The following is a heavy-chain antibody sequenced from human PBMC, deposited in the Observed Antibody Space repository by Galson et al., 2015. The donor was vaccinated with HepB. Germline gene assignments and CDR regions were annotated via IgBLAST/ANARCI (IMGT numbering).Heavy chain of an antibody. J-gene: IGHJ4*02. V-gene: IGHV3-43*01. CDR3: AKGRRVVTVPNFDY. D-gene: IGHD2-21*02. CDR1: GFTFDDYT. Sequence: SLRLSCAASGFTFDDYTMHWVRQAPGKGLEWVSLISWDGGSTYYADSVKGRFTISRDNSKNSLYLQMNSLRTEDTALYYCAKGRRVVTVPNFDYWGQGTLVTVSS. CDR2: ISWDGGST.